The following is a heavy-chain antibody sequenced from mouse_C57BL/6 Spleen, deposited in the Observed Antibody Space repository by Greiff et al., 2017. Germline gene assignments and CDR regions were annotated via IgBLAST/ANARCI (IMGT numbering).Heavy chain of an antibody. CDR1: GYAFTNYL. D-gene: IGHD1-1*01. CDR3: ARCGYGSNYFDY. V-gene: IGHV1-54*01. J-gene: IGHJ2*01. Sequence: QVQLKQSGAELVRPGTSVKVSCKASGYAFTNYLIEWVKQRPGQGLEWIGVINPGSGGTNYNEKFKGKATLTADKSSSTAYMQLSSLTSEDSAVYFCARCGYGSNYFDYWGQGTTLTVSS. CDR2: INPGSGGT.